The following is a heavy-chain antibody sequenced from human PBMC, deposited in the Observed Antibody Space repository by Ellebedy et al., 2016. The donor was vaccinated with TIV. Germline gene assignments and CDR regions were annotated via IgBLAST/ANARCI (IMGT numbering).Heavy chain of an antibody. CDR1: GDSISSYY. J-gene: IGHJ6*02. CDR2: IHSSGST. CDR3: TRDQRGAGKRYRYYYGMDV. D-gene: IGHD3-16*01. Sequence: GSLRLXXTVSGDSISSYYWNWIRQAAGKGLEWIGHIHSSGSTNYSPSLKSRVTMSVDTSKNQFSLKLTSVTAAGTAVYFCTRDQRGAGKRYRYYYGMDVWGQGTTVTVSS. V-gene: IGHV4-4*07.